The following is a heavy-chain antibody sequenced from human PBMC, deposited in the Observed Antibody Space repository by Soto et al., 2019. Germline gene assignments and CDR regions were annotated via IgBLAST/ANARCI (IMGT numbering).Heavy chain of an antibody. J-gene: IGHJ5*02. CDR2: ISAYNGNT. Sequence: EASVKVSCKASGYTFTSYGISWVRQAPGQGLEWMGWISAYNGNTNYAQKLQGRVTMTTDTSTSTAYMELRSLRSDDTAVYYCARTVRTAADDFNWFDPWGQGTLVTVSS. D-gene: IGHD6-13*01. V-gene: IGHV1-18*01. CDR1: GYTFTSYG. CDR3: ARTVRTAADDFNWFDP.